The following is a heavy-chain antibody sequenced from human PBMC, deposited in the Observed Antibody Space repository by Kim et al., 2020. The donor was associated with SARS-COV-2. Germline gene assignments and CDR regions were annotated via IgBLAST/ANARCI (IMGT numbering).Heavy chain of an antibody. Sequence: DSVKVSCKASGYTFKTYPIHWLRQAPGQRLEWMGWVNAANDQTMYSQKFQGRVTISRDTSANTAYMELNSLTTEDTAFYYCARDMNPTVYDYWGQGTLVT. CDR1: GYTFKTYP. CDR2: VNAANDQT. CDR3: ARDMNPTVYDY. D-gene: IGHD4-4*01. J-gene: IGHJ4*02. V-gene: IGHV1-3*01.